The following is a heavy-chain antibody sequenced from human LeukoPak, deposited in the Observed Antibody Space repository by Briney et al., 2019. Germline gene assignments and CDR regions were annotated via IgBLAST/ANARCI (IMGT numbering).Heavy chain of an antibody. CDR2: ISGSGSDI. Sequence: KPGGSLRLSCAVSGFTFSDQYMSWIRQAPGKGLEWLSYISGSGSDINYADSVRGRFTISRDNAKSSLYLQMNSLTAEDTAVYYCARDRPYYFDYWGQGTLVTVSS. CDR1: GFTFSDQY. V-gene: IGHV3-11*04. CDR3: ARDRPYYFDY. J-gene: IGHJ4*02.